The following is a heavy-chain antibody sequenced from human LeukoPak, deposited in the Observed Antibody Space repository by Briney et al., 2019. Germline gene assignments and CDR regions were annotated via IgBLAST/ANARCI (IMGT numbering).Heavy chain of an antibody. J-gene: IGHJ6*02. V-gene: IGHV1-18*01. Sequence: ASVKVSCKASGYTFTSYGISWVRQAPGQGLEWMGWISAYNGNTNYAQKLQGRVTMTTDTSTSTAYMELSRLRSDDTAVYYCARDLISGAAAGTGENYGMDVWGQGTTVTVSS. CDR2: ISAYNGNT. D-gene: IGHD6-13*01. CDR1: GYTFTSYG. CDR3: ARDLISGAAAGTGENYGMDV.